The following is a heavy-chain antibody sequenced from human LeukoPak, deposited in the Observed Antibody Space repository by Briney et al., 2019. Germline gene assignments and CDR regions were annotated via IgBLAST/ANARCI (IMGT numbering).Heavy chain of an antibody. CDR3: AKAPIIRGSYYGDY. V-gene: IGHV3-53*01. CDR1: GLTGSHNY. J-gene: IGHJ4*02. Sequence: PGGSLRLSCAASGLTGSHNYVSWVRQAPGKGLEWVSAIHTSGDTYYADSVKGRFTISRDNSKNTLYLQMDSLRAEDTAVYYCAKAPIIRGSYYGDYWGQGTLVTVSS. CDR2: IHTSGDT. D-gene: IGHD1-26*01.